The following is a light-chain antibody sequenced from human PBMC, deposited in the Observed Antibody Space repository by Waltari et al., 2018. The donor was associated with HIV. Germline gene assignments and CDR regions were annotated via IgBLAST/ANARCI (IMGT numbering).Light chain of an antibody. CDR2: YDD. V-gene: IGLV1-36*01. CDR3: AAWDDNLNGYV. J-gene: IGLJ1*01. Sequence: QSVLTQPPSVSEAPRQRVTISCSGRRSNIGNKAVHWYQQVPGKAPKLLIYYDDLLPSGVSHRFSGSKSGTSASLAISGLQSEDEADYYCAAWDDNLNGYVFGTGTKVTVL. CDR1: RSNIGNKA.